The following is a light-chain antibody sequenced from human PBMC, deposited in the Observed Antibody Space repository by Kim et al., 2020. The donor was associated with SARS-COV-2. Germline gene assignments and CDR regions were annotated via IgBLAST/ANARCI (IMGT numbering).Light chain of an antibody. CDR3: SSYTGSSTPYV. CDR1: SSDVGGYNY. J-gene: IGLJ1*01. V-gene: IGLV2-14*03. Sequence: QSALTQPASVSGSPGQSITISCTGTSSDVGGYNYVSWYQQRPGKAPKVMIYDVSNRPSGVSNRFSGSKSGNTASLTISGLRAEDESYYYCSSYTGSSTPYVFGTGTKVTVL. CDR2: DVS.